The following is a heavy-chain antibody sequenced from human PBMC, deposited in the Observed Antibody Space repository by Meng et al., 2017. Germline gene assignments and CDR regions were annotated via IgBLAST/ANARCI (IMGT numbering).Heavy chain of an antibody. V-gene: IGHV1-18*01. CDR1: GYTFISYG. CDR3: ARGGIAVAIDY. CDR2: ISAYNGNT. Sequence: QVPLCHPGADAHKPAASVTVSCKASGYTFISYGISWVRQAPGQGLEWMGCISAYNGNTNYAQKLQGRVTMTTDTSTSTAYMELRSLRSDDTAVYYCARGGIAVAIDYWGQGTLVTVSS. J-gene: IGHJ4*02. D-gene: IGHD6-19*01.